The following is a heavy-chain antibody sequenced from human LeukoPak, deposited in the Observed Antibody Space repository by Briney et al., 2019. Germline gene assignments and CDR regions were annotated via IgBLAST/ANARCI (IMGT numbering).Heavy chain of an antibody. V-gene: IGHV1-2*02. CDR1: GYTFTGYY. J-gene: IGHJ6*03. CDR3: ARDLGRAMVRGVIMGGRGRHYYMDV. D-gene: IGHD3-10*01. Sequence: GASVKVSCKASGYTFTGYYMHWVRQAPGQGLEWMGWINPNSGGTNYAQKFQGRVTMTRDTSISTAYMELSRLRSDDTAVYYCARDLGRAMVRGVIMGGRGRHYYMDVWGKGTTVTVSS. CDR2: INPNSGGT.